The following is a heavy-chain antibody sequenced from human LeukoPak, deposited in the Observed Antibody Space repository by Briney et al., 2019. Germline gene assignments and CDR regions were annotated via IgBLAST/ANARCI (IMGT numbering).Heavy chain of an antibody. D-gene: IGHD2-8*01. V-gene: IGHV3-23*01. CDR2: ISGGGGST. CDR3: ASAVVYCTNGVCSPSLYFDS. J-gene: IGHJ4*02. CDR1: GFTFSSYA. Sequence: GGSLRLSCAASGFTFSSYAMRWLRQAPGKGLEWVSVISGGGGSTYYADSVKGRFTISRDNSKNTLYLQMNSLRAEDTAVYYCASAVVYCTNGVCSPSLYFDSWGQGTLVTVSS.